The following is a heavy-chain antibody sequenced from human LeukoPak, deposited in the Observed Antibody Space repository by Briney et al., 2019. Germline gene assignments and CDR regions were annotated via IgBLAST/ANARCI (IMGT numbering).Heavy chain of an antibody. J-gene: IGHJ5*02. D-gene: IGHD5-12*01. Sequence: VASVKVSCKASGYTFTSYDINWVRQATGQGLEWMGWMNPNSGNTGYAQKFQGRVTMTRNTSISTAYMELSSLRSEDTAVYYCARATGYSGYDRLDPWGQGTLVTVSS. V-gene: IGHV1-8*01. CDR2: MNPNSGNT. CDR1: GYTFTSYD. CDR3: ARATGYSGYDRLDP.